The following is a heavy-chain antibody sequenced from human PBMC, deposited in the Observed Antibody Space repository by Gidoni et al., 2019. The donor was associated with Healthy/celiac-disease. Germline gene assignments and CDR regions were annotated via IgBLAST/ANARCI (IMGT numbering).Heavy chain of an antibody. CDR1: GGSIRRRSYY. CDR2: IYYSGST. CDR3: ARVARLVVPAAKGNYYYYGMDV. D-gene: IGHD2-2*01. Sequence: QLQLQESGPGLVKPSETLSLTCTVSGGSIRRRSYYWGLLRQPPGKGLEWIGSIYYSGSTYHSPSLKSRVTISVDTSKNQCSLKLCSVTAADTAVYYCARVARLVVPAAKGNYYYYGMDVWGQGTTVTVSS. J-gene: IGHJ6*02. V-gene: IGHV4-39*07.